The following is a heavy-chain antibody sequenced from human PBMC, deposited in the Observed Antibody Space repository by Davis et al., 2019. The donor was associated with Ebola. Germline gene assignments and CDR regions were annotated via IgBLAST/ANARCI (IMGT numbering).Heavy chain of an antibody. CDR2: IKQDGSEK. CDR1: GFTFSSYW. CDR3: ARDKSSWTYYYYGMDV. D-gene: IGHD2-2*01. Sequence: GESLKISCAASGFTFSSYWMSWVRQAPGKGLEWVANIKQDGSEKYYVDSVKGRFTISRDNAKNSLYLQMNSLRAEDTAVYYCARDKSSWTYYYYGMDVWGQGTTVTVSS. V-gene: IGHV3-7*03. J-gene: IGHJ6*02.